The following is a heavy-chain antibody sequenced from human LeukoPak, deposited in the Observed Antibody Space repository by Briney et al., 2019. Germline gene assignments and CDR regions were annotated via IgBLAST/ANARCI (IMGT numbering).Heavy chain of an antibody. CDR1: GFTFDDYA. D-gene: IGHD6-13*01. J-gene: IGHJ4*02. Sequence: GGSLRLSCAASGFTFDDYAMHWVRQAPGKGLEWVSGISWNSGSIGYADSVKGRFTISRDNAKNSLYLQVNSLRAEDMALYYCAKGDSSSWYQRYYFDYWGQGTLVTVSS. CDR2: ISWNSGSI. V-gene: IGHV3-9*03. CDR3: AKGDSSSWYQRYYFDY.